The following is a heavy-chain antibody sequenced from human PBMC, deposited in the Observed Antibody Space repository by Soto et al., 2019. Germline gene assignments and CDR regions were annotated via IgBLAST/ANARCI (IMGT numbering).Heavy chain of an antibody. D-gene: IGHD2-15*01. J-gene: IGHJ6*02. Sequence: QVQLVQSGAEVKKPGSSVKVSCKASGGTFSSYAISWVRQAPGQGLEWMGGIIPIFGTANYAQKFQGRVTITADESTSTAYMELSSLRSEDTAVYYCAGEDIVVVVAATIDYYYGMDVWGQGTTVTVSS. CDR3: AGEDIVVVVAATIDYYYGMDV. V-gene: IGHV1-69*01. CDR2: IIPIFGTA. CDR1: GGTFSSYA.